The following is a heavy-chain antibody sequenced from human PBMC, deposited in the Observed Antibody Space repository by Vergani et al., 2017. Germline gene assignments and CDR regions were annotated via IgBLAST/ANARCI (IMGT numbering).Heavy chain of an antibody. CDR2: ISAYNGNT. CDR3: ARDLEGHYYGSGSYYCMDV. J-gene: IGHJ6*02. V-gene: IGHV1-18*01. CDR1: GYTFTSYG. D-gene: IGHD3-10*01. Sequence: QVQLVQSGAEVKKPGASVKVSCKASGYTFTSYGIGWVRQAPGQGLEWMGWISAYNGNTNYAQKLQGRVTMTTDTSTSTAYMELRSLRSDDTAVYYCARDLEGHYYGSGSYYCMDVWGQGTTVTVSS.